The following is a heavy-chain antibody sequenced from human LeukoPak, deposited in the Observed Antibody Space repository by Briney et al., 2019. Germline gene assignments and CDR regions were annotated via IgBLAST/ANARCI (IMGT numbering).Heavy chain of an antibody. CDR2: INHSGST. CDR3: ARAGYSYGHGRYYFDY. V-gene: IGHV4-34*01. CDR1: GGSFSGYY. J-gene: IGHJ4*02. Sequence: SETLSLTCAVYGGSFSGYYWSWIRQPPGKGLEWIGEINHSGSTNYNPSLKSRVTISVDTSKNQFSLKLSSVTAAATAVYYCARAGYSYGHGRYYFDYWGQGTLVTVSS. D-gene: IGHD5-18*01.